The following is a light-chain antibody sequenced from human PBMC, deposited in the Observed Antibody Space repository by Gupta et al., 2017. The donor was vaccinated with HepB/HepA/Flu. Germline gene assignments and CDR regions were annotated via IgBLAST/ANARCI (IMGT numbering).Light chain of an antibody. Sequence: YALTQPPSLSVSPGHTARITCSGDALPKQYACWYQPKPGQAPVLVIYKDSERPSGIPERFSGSSSGTTVTLTISGVQAEDEADYYCQSADSSGNLLVFGGGTKLTVL. CDR3: QSADSSGNLLV. CDR2: KDS. V-gene: IGLV3-25*03. J-gene: IGLJ2*01. CDR1: ALPKQY.